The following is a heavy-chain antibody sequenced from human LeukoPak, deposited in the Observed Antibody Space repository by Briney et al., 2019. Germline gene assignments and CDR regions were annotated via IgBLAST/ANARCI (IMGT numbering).Heavy chain of an antibody. Sequence: GGSLRLSCAASGFTFSSYGMHWVRQAPGKGLEWVAFIRYDGSNKYYADSVKGRFTISRDNSKNTLYLQMNSLRAEDTAVYYCAQKRNVAGRSADYFDYWGQGTLVTVSS. J-gene: IGHJ4*02. CDR1: GFTFSSYG. CDR3: AQKRNVAGRSADYFDY. D-gene: IGHD6-19*01. CDR2: IRYDGSNK. V-gene: IGHV3-30*02.